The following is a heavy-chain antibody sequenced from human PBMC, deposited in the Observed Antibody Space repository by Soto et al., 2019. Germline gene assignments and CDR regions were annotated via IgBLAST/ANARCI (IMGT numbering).Heavy chain of an antibody. V-gene: IGHV3-23*01. CDR2: ISGSGGST. Sequence: PGGFLRLSCAASGFTFTSSAMTWARQPPGKGLEWVSAISGSGGSTYYADSVKGRFTISRDNSKNTLYLQMNSLRDEDTAVYYCAQSAVPAAIKDYYYGMDVWRQGTAVTVSS. CDR3: AQSAVPAAIKDYYYGMDV. D-gene: IGHD2-2*02. CDR1: GFTFTSSA. J-gene: IGHJ6*02.